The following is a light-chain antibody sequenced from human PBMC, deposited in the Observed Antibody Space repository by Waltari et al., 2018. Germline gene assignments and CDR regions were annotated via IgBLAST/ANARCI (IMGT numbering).Light chain of an antibody. V-gene: IGKV3-20*01. CDR3: QNHERLPAT. CDR2: GAS. Sequence: SCKASQSIGRYLVWYQQKSGQAPRLLIYGASTRATGIPDRFSGCGSGTDFSLTISRLEAEDFAVYYCQNHERLPATFGQGTKVEIK. CDR1: QSIGRY. J-gene: IGKJ1*01.